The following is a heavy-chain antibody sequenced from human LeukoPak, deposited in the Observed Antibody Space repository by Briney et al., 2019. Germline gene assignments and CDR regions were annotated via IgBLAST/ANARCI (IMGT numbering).Heavy chain of an antibody. Sequence: GGSLRLSCAASGFTFSSYAMSWVRQAPGKGLEWVSAISGSGGSTYYADSVKGRFTISRDNSKNTLYLQMNSLRAEDTAVYYCARGGYSSGWYITGYYFDHWGQGTLVTVSS. CDR3: ARGGYSSGWYITGYYFDH. CDR2: ISGSGGST. V-gene: IGHV3-23*01. D-gene: IGHD6-19*01. CDR1: GFTFSSYA. J-gene: IGHJ4*02.